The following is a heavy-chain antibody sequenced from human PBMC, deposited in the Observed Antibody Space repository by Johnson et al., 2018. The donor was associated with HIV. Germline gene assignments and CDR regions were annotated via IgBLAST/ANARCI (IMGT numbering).Heavy chain of an antibody. CDR3: ARGTFYYDSSTGSDAFDI. CDR2: IRYDGSNK. Sequence: QVQLVESGGGVVQPGGSLRLSCAASGFTFSSYGMHWVRQAPGKGLEWVAFIRYDGSNKYYADSVKGRFTISRDNSKNTLFLQMNSLRAEETAVYYCARGTFYYDSSTGSDAFDIWGQGTMVTVSS. V-gene: IGHV3-30*02. J-gene: IGHJ3*02. CDR1: GFTFSSYG. D-gene: IGHD3-22*01.